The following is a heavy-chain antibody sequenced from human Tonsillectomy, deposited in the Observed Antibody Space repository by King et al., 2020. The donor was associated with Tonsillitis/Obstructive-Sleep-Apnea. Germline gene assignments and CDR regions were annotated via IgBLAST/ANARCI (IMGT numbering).Heavy chain of an antibody. V-gene: IGHV4-59*08. J-gene: IGHJ4*02. CDR2: IYYSGST. D-gene: IGHD1-1*01. CDR3: ARHLDAADY. Sequence: VQLQESGPGLVKPSETLSLTCTVPGGSISSYYWSWIRQPPGKGLEWIGYIYYSGSTNYNPSLKSRVTISVDTSKNQFSLKLSSVTAADTAVYYCARHLDAADYWGQGTLVTVSS. CDR1: GGSISSYY.